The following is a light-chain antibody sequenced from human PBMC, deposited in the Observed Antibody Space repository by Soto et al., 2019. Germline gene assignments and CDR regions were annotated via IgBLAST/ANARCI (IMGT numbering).Light chain of an antibody. V-gene: IGKV1-9*01. Sequence: IQLTQSPSSLPASVGDRVTITCRASQAISNSLAWYQQKPGKAPKLLIYAAYTLQSGVPSRFSGSGSGTHFTLTVSSLQPEDFVTYYCQQLNSYPITFGQGTRLEI. CDR1: QAISNS. CDR3: QQLNSYPIT. J-gene: IGKJ5*01. CDR2: AAY.